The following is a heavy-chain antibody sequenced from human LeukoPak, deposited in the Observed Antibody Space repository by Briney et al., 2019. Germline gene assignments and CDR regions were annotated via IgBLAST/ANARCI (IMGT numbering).Heavy chain of an antibody. CDR3: ARDGGTYCSSTNCYSYIDY. Sequence: SETLSLTCALYDASFSGYYWSWIRQPPGKGLEWIGEINPSGSPSYNPSRESRTIISVDTSKNQFSLRLSFVTAADTAVYYCARDGGTYCSSTNCYSYIDYWGQGTLITVSS. V-gene: IGHV4-34*01. CDR2: INPSGSP. CDR1: DASFSGYY. D-gene: IGHD2-2*01. J-gene: IGHJ4*02.